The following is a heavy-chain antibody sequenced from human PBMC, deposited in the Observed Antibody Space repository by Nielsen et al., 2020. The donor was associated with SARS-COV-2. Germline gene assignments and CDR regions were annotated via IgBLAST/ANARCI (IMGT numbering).Heavy chain of an antibody. V-gene: IGHV4-31*03. CDR1: GDSISSGGFY. D-gene: IGHD5-12*01. CDR3: ARESSGYDHYNYGMDV. J-gene: IGHJ6*02. Sequence: SETLSPTCTVSGDSISSGGFYWSWIRQHPGKGLEWIGYIYFSGRTCYNPSLKSRVTISVDTSKNQFSLSLRSVTAADTAVYYCARESSGYDHYNYGMDVWGQGTTVTVSS. CDR2: IYFSGRT.